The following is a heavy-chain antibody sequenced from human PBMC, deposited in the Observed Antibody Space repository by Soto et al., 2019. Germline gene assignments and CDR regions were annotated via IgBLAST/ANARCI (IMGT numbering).Heavy chain of an antibody. CDR3: ARDTETLGPRANDALDI. D-gene: IGHD3-3*02. V-gene: IGHV1-3*01. CDR2: INAGSGNT. Sequence: QAQLVQSGAEMKKPGASVKVSCKATGYTFSAYTMNWVRQAPGQSLQWMGWINAGSGNTKYSQNFQDKVSITRDTPASRVYKELTGLTSEDTAVYYCARDTETLGPRANDALDIWGQGTMVTVSS. CDR1: GYTFSAYT. J-gene: IGHJ3*02.